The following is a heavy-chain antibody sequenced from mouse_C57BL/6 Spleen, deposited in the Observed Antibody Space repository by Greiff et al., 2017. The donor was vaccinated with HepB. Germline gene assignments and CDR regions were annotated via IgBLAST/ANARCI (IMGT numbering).Heavy chain of an antibody. V-gene: IGHV14-2*01. D-gene: IGHD2-4*01. Sequence: EVKLLESGAELVKPGASVKLSCTASGFNIKDYYMHWVKQRTEQGLEWIGRIDPEDGETKYAPKFQGKATITADTSSNTAYLQLSSLTSEDTAVYYCASGRLRGYYYAMDYWGQGTSVTVSS. CDR1: GFNIKDYY. CDR3: ASGRLRGYYYAMDY. J-gene: IGHJ4*01. CDR2: IDPEDGET.